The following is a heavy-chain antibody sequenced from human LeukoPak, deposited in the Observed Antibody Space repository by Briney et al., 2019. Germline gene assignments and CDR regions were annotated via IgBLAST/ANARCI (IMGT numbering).Heavy chain of an antibody. Sequence: AGSLRLSCAASGFTFSSYAMSWVRQAPGKGLEWVSAISGSGGSTYYADSVKGRFTISRDNSKNTLYLQMNSLRAEDTAVYYCAKGVYDSSGYPLYGMDVWGQGTTVTVSS. D-gene: IGHD3-22*01. V-gene: IGHV3-23*01. CDR3: AKGVYDSSGYPLYGMDV. J-gene: IGHJ6*02. CDR1: GFTFSSYA. CDR2: ISGSGGST.